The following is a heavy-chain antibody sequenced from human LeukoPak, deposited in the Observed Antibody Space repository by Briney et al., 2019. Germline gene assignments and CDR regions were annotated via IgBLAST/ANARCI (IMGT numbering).Heavy chain of an antibody. CDR2: IKSKTDGGTT. CDR3: XXXXXVXAADPPHY. Sequence: PGGSLRLSCAASGFTFSNAWMSWVRQAPGKGLEWVGRIKSKTDGGTTDYAAPVKGRFTISRDDSKNTLYLQMNSLKTEDTAVXXXXXXXXVXAADPPHYWGQGTLVTVSS. CDR1: GFTFSNAW. J-gene: IGHJ4*02. D-gene: IGHD2-2*01. V-gene: IGHV3-15*01.